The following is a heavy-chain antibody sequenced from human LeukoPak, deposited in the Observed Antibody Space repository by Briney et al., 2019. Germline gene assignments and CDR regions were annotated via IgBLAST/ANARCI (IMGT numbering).Heavy chain of an antibody. D-gene: IGHD6-19*01. J-gene: IGHJ4*02. CDR2: IYRSGST. V-gene: IGHV4-38-2*02. Sequence: SETLSLTCTVSGYSISNGYYWDWIRQPPGRGLEWIGNIYRSGSTSYNPSLKSRVTISVDTSKDQFSLKVNSVTAADTAVYYCARRHSSGWFYYWGQGTLVTVSS. CDR1: GYSISNGYY. CDR3: ARRHSSGWFYY.